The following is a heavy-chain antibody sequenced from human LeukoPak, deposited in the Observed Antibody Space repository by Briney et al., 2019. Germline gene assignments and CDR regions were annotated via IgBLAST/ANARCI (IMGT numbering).Heavy chain of an antibody. CDR3: ARNDRGAFDI. Sequence: GSLRLSCAASGFTVSRNYMSWVRQAPGKGLEWVSVISSGGNTYYTDPVKGRFTISRDNSKNTLYLQMSSLRVEDTAVYYCARNDRGAFDIWGQGTMVTVSS. CDR1: GFTVSRNY. D-gene: IGHD3-22*01. CDR2: ISSGGNT. J-gene: IGHJ3*02. V-gene: IGHV3-53*01.